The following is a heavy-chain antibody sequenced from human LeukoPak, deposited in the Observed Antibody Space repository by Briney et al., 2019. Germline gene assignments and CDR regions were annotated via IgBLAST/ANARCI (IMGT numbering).Heavy chain of an antibody. J-gene: IGHJ4*02. Sequence: PSETLSLTCAVYGESFSGYYWSWIRQPPGKGLEWIGEIDHSGSTNYNPSLKSRVTISVDTSKNQFSLKLNSMTAADTALYYCARGYCSSTSCYVVGHWGQGTLVTVSS. CDR2: IDHSGST. V-gene: IGHV4-34*01. CDR3: ARGYCSSTSCYVVGH. CDR1: GESFSGYY. D-gene: IGHD2-2*01.